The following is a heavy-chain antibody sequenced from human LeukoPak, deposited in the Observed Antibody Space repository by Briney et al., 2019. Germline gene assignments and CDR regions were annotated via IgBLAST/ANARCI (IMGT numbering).Heavy chain of an antibody. CDR2: IIPIFGTA. Sequence: SVKVSCKASGGTFSSYAISWVRQAPGQGREWMGGIIPIFGTANYAQKFQGRVTITAAESTSTAYMELSSLRSEDTAVYYCARHPQGEVQVYYYYYMDVWGKGTTVTVSS. J-gene: IGHJ6*03. V-gene: IGHV1-69*13. CDR1: GGTFSSYA. CDR3: ARHPQGEVQVYYYYYMDV. D-gene: IGHD1-26*01.